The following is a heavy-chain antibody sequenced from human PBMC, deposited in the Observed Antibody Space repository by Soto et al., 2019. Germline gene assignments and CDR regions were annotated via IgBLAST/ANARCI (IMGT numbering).Heavy chain of an antibody. CDR3: ARESHRSGGSCYYSGGYYYYGMDV. CDR2: ISYDGSNK. J-gene: IGHJ6*02. Sequence: GGSLRLSCAASAFTFSSYGMNWVRQAPGKGLEWVAVISYDGSNKYYADSVKGRFTISRDNSKNTLFLQMNSLRAEDTAVYYCARESHRSGGSCYYSGGYYYYGMDVWGQGTTVTVSS. V-gene: IGHV3-33*05. D-gene: IGHD2-15*01. CDR1: AFTFSSYG.